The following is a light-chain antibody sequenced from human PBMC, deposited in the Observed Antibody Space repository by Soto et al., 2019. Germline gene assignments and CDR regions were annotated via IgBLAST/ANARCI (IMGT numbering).Light chain of an antibody. V-gene: IGLV2-14*01. CDR1: SSDVGGYDY. CDR3: SSHTSGSTRV. J-gene: IGLJ1*01. CDR2: EVT. Sequence: QSVLTKPASVSGSPGQSIAISCTGTSSDVGGYDYVSWYQQQPDKAPKLMIYEVTKRPSGVSNRFSGSKSGNTASLTISGLQSEDEADYYCSSHTSGSTRVFGTGTKVTV.